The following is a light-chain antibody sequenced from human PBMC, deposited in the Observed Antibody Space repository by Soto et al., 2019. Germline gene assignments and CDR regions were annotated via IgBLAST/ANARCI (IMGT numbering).Light chain of an antibody. Sequence: QSVLTQPASVSESPGQSITISCTGTSSDIGAYNYVSWYQQHPGKAPKLVIFEVSNRPSGVSNRFSGSKSGKTASLTISGLQAEDEGDYYCSSYTSSSTVVFGGGTKLTVL. CDR2: EVS. J-gene: IGLJ3*02. CDR1: SSDIGAYNY. CDR3: SSYTSSSTVV. V-gene: IGLV2-14*01.